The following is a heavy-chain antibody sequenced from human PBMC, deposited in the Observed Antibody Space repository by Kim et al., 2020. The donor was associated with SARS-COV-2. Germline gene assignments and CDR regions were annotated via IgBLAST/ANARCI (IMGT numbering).Heavy chain of an antibody. J-gene: IGHJ6*02. D-gene: IGHD3-10*01. V-gene: IGHV3-23*01. CDR2: ISGSGGST. CDR1: GFTFSSYA. Sequence: GGSLRLSCAASGFTFSSYAMSWVRQAPGKGLEWVSAISGSGGSTYYADSVKGRFTISRDNSKNTLYLQMNSLRAEDTAVYYCASQPHNYGLHYYYYGMDVWGQGTTVTVSS. CDR3: ASQPHNYGLHYYYYGMDV.